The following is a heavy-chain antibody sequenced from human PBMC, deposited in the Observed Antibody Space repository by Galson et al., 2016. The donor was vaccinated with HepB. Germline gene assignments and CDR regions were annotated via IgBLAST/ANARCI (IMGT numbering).Heavy chain of an antibody. J-gene: IGHJ4*02. CDR3: TRDYYGSLDH. V-gene: IGHV3-74*01. D-gene: IGHD3-10*01. Sequence: SLRLSCAASGIPFSISGMHWVRQAPGKGLVWVSRINIDGNSITYADSVRGRFAISRDNAKNTVHLQMNSLRAEDTAVYYCTRDYYGSLDHWGQGTLVTVSS. CDR2: INIDGNSI. CDR1: GIPFSISG.